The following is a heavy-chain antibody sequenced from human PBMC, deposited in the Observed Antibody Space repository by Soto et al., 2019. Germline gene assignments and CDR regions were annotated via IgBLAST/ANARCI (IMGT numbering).Heavy chain of an antibody. J-gene: IGHJ5*02. CDR3: AKDLTPMVRGVIYNWFDP. CDR1: GFTFSSYG. D-gene: IGHD3-10*01. V-gene: IGHV3-30*18. CDR2: ISYDGSNK. Sequence: GGSLRLSCAASGFTFSSYGMHWVRQAPGKGLEWVAVISYDGSNKYYADSVKGRFTISRDNSKNTLYLQMNSLRAEDTAVYYCAKDLTPMVRGVIYNWFDPWGQGTLVTVSS.